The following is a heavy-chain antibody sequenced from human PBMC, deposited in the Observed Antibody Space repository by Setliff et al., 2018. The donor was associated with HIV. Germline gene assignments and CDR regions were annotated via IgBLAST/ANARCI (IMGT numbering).Heavy chain of an antibody. J-gene: IGHJ5*02. Sequence: GASVKVSCKASGYTFTSYYIHWVRQAPGQGLEGMGVIHPSGGSKSYAQSFQDRVTMTRDTSTSTVYMELRSLRSEDTAVYYCARVRYCSGGSCYGGEYWFDPWGQGTLVTVSS. CDR3: ARVRYCSGGSCYGGEYWFDP. D-gene: IGHD2-15*01. CDR1: GYTFTSYY. CDR2: IHPSGGSK. V-gene: IGHV1-46*01.